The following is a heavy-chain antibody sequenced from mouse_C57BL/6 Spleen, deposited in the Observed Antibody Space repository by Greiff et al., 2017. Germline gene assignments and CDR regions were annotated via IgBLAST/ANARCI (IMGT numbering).Heavy chain of an antibody. J-gene: IGHJ4*01. V-gene: IGHV3-6*01. CDR3: AKRDY. CDR1: GYSITSGYY. CDR2: ISYDGSN. Sequence: ESGPGLVKPSQSLSLTCSVTGYSITSGYYWNWIRQFPGNKLEWMGYISYDGSNNYNPSLKNRIAITRDTSKNQFFLKLNSVTTEDTATYYCAKRDYWGQGTSVTVSS.